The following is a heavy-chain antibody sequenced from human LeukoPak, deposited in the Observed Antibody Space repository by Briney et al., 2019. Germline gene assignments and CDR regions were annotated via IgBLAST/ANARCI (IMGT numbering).Heavy chain of an antibody. CDR1: GFTFSSYS. CDR3: ARVHWYFDF. CDR2: ISSISTYI. J-gene: IGHJ2*01. D-gene: IGHD4/OR15-4a*01. Sequence: PGGSLRLSCVASGFTFSSYSMNWVRQAPGKGLEWVSSISSISTYIYYADSVKGRFTISRDNAKSSLHLQMNSLRAEDTAVYYCARVHWYFDFWGRGTLVTVSS. V-gene: IGHV3-21*01.